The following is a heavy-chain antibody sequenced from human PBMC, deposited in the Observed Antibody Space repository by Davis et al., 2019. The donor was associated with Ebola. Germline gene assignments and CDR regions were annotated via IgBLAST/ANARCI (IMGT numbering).Heavy chain of an antibody. Sequence: MPSETLSLTCTVSGGSIISSSSYWGWIRQPPRKGLEWIGSIYYSGITYYNPSLKSRVTISVDTSKNQFSLKLRSVTAADTAVYYCARDSSSASGMDVWGKGTTVTVSS. J-gene: IGHJ6*04. D-gene: IGHD2-2*01. CDR2: IYYSGIT. V-gene: IGHV4-39*02. CDR1: GGSIISSSSY. CDR3: ARDSSSASGMDV.